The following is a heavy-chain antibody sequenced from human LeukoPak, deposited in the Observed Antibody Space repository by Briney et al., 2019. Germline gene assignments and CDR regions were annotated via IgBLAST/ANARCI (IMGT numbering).Heavy chain of an antibody. D-gene: IGHD6-13*01. V-gene: IGHV4-4*07. CDR2: IYTSGST. CDR3: ARSSSSWYPLDFDY. CDR1: GGSISSYY. Sequence: PSETLSLTCTASGGSISSYYWSWIRQPAGKGLEWIGRIYTSGSTNYNPSLKSRVTMSVDTSKNQFSLKLSSVTAADTAVYYCARSSSSWYPLDFDYWGQGTLVTVSS. J-gene: IGHJ4*02.